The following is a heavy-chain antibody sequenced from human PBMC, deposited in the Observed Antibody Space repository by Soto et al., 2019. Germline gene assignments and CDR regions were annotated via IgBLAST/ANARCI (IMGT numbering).Heavy chain of an antibody. J-gene: IGHJ4*02. V-gene: IGHV4-31*03. Sequence: QVQLLESGPGLVKASQTLSLTCSISGGSISSGGSYWSWVRQRPGKGLEWIGYIYFNENTYYNPSLKSRVTISAGTSKSQFSLRLSSVTAADAAVYYCARQITMVRGIDFWGPGISVSVSS. D-gene: IGHD3-10*01. CDR2: IYFNENT. CDR3: ARQITMVRGIDF. CDR1: GGSISSGGSY.